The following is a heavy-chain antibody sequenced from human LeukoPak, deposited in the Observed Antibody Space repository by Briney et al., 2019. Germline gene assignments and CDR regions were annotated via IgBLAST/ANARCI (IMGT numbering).Heavy chain of an antibody. J-gene: IGHJ4*02. D-gene: IGHD3-22*01. V-gene: IGHV1-69*13. Sequence: GASXKVSCKASGGTFISYAISWVRQAPGQGREWMGGIIPIFGTANHSQKFQCIVTITSDQSTSPAYMELSSLRSEDTAVYYCPRGQEELSGYYELYYFDYWGQGTLVTVSS. CDR3: PRGQEELSGYYELYYFDY. CDR2: IIPIFGTA. CDR1: GGTFISYA.